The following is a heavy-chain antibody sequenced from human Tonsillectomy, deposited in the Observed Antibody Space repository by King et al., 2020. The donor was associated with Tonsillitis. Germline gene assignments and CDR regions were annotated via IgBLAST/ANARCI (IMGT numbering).Heavy chain of an antibody. CDR3: ARERHGEPSSRGGREV. D-gene: IGHD1-26*01. Sequence: VQLVESGAEVKKPGASVKVSCKASGYTFTSYYMHWVRQAPGQGLEWMGIINPSGGSTSYAQKFQGRVTMTRDTSTSTVYMELSSLRSEDTAVYYCARERHGEPSSRGGREVWGQGTTGTGSS. J-gene: IGHJ6*02. CDR1: GYTFTSYY. CDR2: INPSGGST. V-gene: IGHV1-46*03.